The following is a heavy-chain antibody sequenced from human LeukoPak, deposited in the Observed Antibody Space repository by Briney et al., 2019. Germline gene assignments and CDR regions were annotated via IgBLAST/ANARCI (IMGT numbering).Heavy chain of an antibody. CDR3: ARDRLIAAARLFFDY. CDR1: GGSISSSSYY. V-gene: IGHV4-39*02. CDR2: IYYSGST. D-gene: IGHD6-13*01. J-gene: IGHJ4*02. Sequence: SETLSLTCTVSGGSISSSSYYWGWIRQPPGKGLEWIGSIYYSGSTYYNPSLKSRVTISVDTSKNQFSLKLSSVTAADTAVYYCARDRLIAAARLFFDYWGQGTVVTVSS.